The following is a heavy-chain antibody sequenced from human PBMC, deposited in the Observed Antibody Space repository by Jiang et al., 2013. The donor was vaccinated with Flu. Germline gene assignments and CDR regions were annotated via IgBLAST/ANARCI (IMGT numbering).Heavy chain of an antibody. CDR2: IYYSGST. CDR1: GGSIRSSTYY. Sequence: GLVKPSETLSLTCTVSGGSIRSSTYYWVWIRQPPGTGLEWIGSIYYSGSTYYNPSLKSRVTMSVDTSKNQLSLKLRSVTADTAVYYCARAQKYSGFELPYFDYWGQGMMVTVSS. V-gene: IGHV4-39*07. J-gene: IGHJ4*02. D-gene: IGHD5-12*01. CDR3: ARAQKYSGFELPYFDY.